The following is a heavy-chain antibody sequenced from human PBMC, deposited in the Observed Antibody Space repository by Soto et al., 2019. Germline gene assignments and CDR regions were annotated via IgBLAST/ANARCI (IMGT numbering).Heavy chain of an antibody. CDR3: VKSVFTIFGVAPIWFDP. CDR2: ISSNGGST. CDR1: GFTFSSYA. V-gene: IGHV3-64D*08. J-gene: IGHJ5*02. Sequence: GGSLRLSCSASGFTFSSYAMHWVRQAPGKGLEYVSAISSNGGSTYYADSVKGRFTISRDNSKNTLYLQMSSLRAEDTAVYYCVKSVFTIFGVAPIWFDPWGQGTLVTVSS. D-gene: IGHD3-3*01.